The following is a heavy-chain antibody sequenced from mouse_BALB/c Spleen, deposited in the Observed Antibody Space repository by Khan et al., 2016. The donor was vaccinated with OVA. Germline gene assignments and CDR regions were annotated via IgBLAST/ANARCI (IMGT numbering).Heavy chain of an antibody. CDR3: ARYGNHWYFDV. J-gene: IGHJ1*01. CDR2: ILPVSGST. V-gene: IGHV1-9*01. D-gene: IGHD2-1*01. CDR1: GCTFSSFW. Sequence: QVQLQQSGAELMKPGASVKISCKATGCTFSSFWIAWVKQRPGHGLEWIGEILPVSGSTNYNEKFKGKATFTADTSSNTAYIQLSSLTSEDSAVYFCARYGNHWYFDVWGAGTTVTVSS.